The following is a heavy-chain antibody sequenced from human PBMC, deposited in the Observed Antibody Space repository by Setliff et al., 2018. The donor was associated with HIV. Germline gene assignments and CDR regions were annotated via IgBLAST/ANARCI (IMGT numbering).Heavy chain of an antibody. Sequence: PSETLSLTCAVSGYSISTNEWWGWIRQPPGKGLAWIGYISNSGKIYYDPSLNSRVTLSADTSKNQLSLKLSSVTAADTAVYYCARDRDSSGLFDYWGQGTLVTVSS. D-gene: IGHD6-19*01. CDR1: GYSISTNEW. V-gene: IGHV4-28*03. CDR3: ARDRDSSGLFDY. CDR2: ISNSGKI. J-gene: IGHJ4*02.